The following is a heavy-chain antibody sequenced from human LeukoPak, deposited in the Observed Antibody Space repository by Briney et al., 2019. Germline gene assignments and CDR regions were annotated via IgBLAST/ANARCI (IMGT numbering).Heavy chain of an antibody. D-gene: IGHD4-11*01. V-gene: IGHV1-2*02. Sequence: ASVKVSCKASGYTFTGYYMHWVRQAPGQGLEWMGWINPNSGGTNYAQKFQGRVTMTRDTSISTAYMELSRLRSDDTAVYYCARDYSNYGYYYYGMDVWGQGTTVTVSS. CDR2: INPNSGGT. CDR3: ARDYSNYGYYYYGMDV. CDR1: GYTFTGYY. J-gene: IGHJ6*02.